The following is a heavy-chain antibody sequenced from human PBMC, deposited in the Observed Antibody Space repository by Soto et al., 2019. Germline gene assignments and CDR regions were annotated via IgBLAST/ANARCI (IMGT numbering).Heavy chain of an antibody. J-gene: IGHJ4*02. CDR2: IDSSSSTV. CDR3: ARDLNLGSFDY. V-gene: IGHV3-48*01. CDR1: GFMFSRNS. Sequence: PGGSLRLSCAASGFMFSRNSMNWVRQAPGKGLEWVSYIDSSSSTVYYADSVKARFTISRDNAKNSLFLQMNSLRAEDTAVYYCARDLNLGSFDYWGQGTLVTVSS.